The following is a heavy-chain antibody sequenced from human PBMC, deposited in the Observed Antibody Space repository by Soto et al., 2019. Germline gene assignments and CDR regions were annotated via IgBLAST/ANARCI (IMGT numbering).Heavy chain of an antibody. D-gene: IGHD3-3*01. CDR3: AREYYDFWSGYGYWFDP. V-gene: IGHV3-23*01. Sequence: GGSLRLSCAASGFTFSSYAMSWVRQAPGKGLEWVSAISGSGGSTYYADSVKGRFTISRDNAKNSLYLQMNSLRAEDTAVYYCAREYYDFWSGYGYWFDPWGQGTLVTVSS. CDR1: GFTFSSYA. J-gene: IGHJ5*02. CDR2: ISGSGGST.